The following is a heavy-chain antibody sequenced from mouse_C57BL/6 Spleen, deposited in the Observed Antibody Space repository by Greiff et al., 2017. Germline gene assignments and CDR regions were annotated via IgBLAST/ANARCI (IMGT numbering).Heavy chain of an antibody. V-gene: IGHV1-81*01. CDR2: LYPRSGNP. CDR3: ARGEYYGSRLYYYAMDY. D-gene: IGHD1-1*01. CDR1: GYTFTSYG. J-gene: IGHJ4*01. Sequence: VQLQQSGAELARPGASVKLSCKASGYTFTSYGISWVKQRTGQGLEWIGELYPRSGNPYYNEKFKGKATLTADKSSSTAYMELRSLTSEDSAVYFCARGEYYGSRLYYYAMDYWGQGTSVTVSS.